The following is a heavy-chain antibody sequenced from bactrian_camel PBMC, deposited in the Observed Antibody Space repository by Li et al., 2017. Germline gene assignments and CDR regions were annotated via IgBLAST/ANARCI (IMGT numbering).Heavy chain of an antibody. Sequence: VQLVESGGGLVQPGGSLRLSCAASGFTFSVYTMSWVRQAPGKKLEWVSDINPAGGTTRYADSVKGRFTISRDNAKNMLYLQMNSLRSEDTALYYCATAAFDYWGQGTQVTVS. CDR1: GFTFSVYT. V-gene: IGHV3S42*01. J-gene: IGHJ4*01. CDR3: ATAAFDY. CDR2: INPAGGTT.